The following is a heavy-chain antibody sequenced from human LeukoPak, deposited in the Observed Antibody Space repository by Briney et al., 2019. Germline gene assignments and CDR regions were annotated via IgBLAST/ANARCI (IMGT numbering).Heavy chain of an antibody. D-gene: IGHD3-9*01. CDR1: GFTFSNYA. CDR3: AREARVLTGFDY. V-gene: IGHV3-30-3*01. Sequence: PGRSLRLSCAASGFTFSNYAIHWVRQAPGKGLEWVAVISYDGSNKYYVDSVKGRFTISRDNSKNTLYLQMNSLRTEDTAVYYCAREARVLTGFDYWGQGTLVTVSS. J-gene: IGHJ4*02. CDR2: ISYDGSNK.